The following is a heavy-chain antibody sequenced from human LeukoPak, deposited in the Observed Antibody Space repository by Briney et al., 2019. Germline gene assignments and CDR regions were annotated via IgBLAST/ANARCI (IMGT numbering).Heavy chain of an antibody. D-gene: IGHD6-19*01. CDR1: GFTFNDYA. Sequence: PGGSLRLSCAASGFTFNDYAMHWVRQAPGKGLEWVSGISWNSGSIDYADSVKGRFTISRDSAKNSLYLQMNSLRAEDTTLYYCAKDTSVAGSAAFDVWGQGTMVTVSS. CDR3: AKDTSVAGSAAFDV. CDR2: ISWNSGSI. V-gene: IGHV3-9*01. J-gene: IGHJ3*01.